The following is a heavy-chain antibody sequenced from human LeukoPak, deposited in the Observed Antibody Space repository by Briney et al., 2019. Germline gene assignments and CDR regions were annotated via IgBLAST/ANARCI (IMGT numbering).Heavy chain of an antibody. CDR2: IKQDGSEK. CDR3: AREGGKAAALDY. CDR1: GFTFSNYW. V-gene: IGHV3-7*01. J-gene: IGHJ4*02. D-gene: IGHD6-13*01. Sequence: GGSLRLSCEASGFTFSNYWMTWVRQAPGKGLEWVANIKQDGSEKYYVDSVKGRFTISRDNAKNSLYLQMNSLRAEDTAVYYCAREGGKAAALDYWGQGTLVTVSS.